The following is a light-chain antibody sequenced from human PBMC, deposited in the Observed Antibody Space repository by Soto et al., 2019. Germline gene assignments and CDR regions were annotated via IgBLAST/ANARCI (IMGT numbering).Light chain of an antibody. CDR2: EGS. V-gene: IGLV2-8*01. CDR1: SGDIGAYNY. Sequence: QSALTQPPSASGSPGQSVTISCTGTSGDIGAYNYVSWYQQHPGKAPKLIIYEGSERPSGVSNRFSGSKSGNTASLTISGLQAEDEADYYCCSYAGSNSPWVFGGGTKLTVL. J-gene: IGLJ3*02. CDR3: CSYAGSNSPWV.